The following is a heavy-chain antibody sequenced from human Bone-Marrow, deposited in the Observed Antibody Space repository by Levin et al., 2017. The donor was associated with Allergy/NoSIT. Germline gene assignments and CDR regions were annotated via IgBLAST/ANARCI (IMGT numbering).Heavy chain of an antibody. Sequence: SQTLSLTCSVSGASITSGDHYWSWIRQSPGKGLEWIGYIYYSGSTYYNPSLMTRITISLDPSKNHSSLKLRSVTVADTAVYYCASLSYYYGAGTHPDEDYWGQGALVIVSS. CDR2: IYYSGST. CDR1: GASITSGDHY. J-gene: IGHJ4*02. CDR3: ASLSYYYGAGTHPDEDY. V-gene: IGHV4-30-4*01. D-gene: IGHD3-10*01.